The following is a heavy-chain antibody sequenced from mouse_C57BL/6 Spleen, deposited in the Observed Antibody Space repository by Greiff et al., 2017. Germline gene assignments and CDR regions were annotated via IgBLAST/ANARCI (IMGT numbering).Heavy chain of an antibody. Sequence: VQLQQSGPELVKPGASVRISSKASGYAFSSSWLNGVKQRPGKGLGWIGRIYPGDGDTNYNGKFKGKATLTADKSSSTAYMQLSSLTSEDSAVYFCANSNPAWFAYWGQGTLVTVSA. CDR2: IYPGDGDT. D-gene: IGHD2-5*01. CDR1: GYAFSSSW. J-gene: IGHJ3*01. CDR3: ANSNPAWFAY. V-gene: IGHV1-82*01.